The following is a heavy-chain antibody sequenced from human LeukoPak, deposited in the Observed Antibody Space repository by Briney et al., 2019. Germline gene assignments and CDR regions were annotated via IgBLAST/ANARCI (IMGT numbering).Heavy chain of an antibody. J-gene: IGHJ6*02. CDR3: ARVTVTTFYYYYGMDV. V-gene: IGHV3-21*01. CDR1: GFTFSSYS. Sequence: GGSLRLSCAASGFTFSSYSMNWVRQAPGKGLEWVSSISSSSSYIYYADSVKGRLTISRDNAKNSLYLQMNSLRAEDTAVYYCARVTVTTFYYYYGMDVWGQGTTVTVSS. D-gene: IGHD4-17*01. CDR2: ISSSSSYI.